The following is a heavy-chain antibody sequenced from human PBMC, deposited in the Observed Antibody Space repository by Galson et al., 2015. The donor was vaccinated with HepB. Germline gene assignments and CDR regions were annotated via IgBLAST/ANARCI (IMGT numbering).Heavy chain of an antibody. D-gene: IGHD3-10*01. J-gene: IGHJ4*02. CDR3: ARLRGLPCRRARGSTYLFDF. CDR1: GYTFSNYY. Sequence: QSGAEVKKSGESLKISCRIFGYTFSNYYIAWVRQMPGGGLDWMGIIYPGNSDTRYRPSFRGQVTISADKSIGTTYIQWRILKTSDTGIYYCARLRGLPCRRARGSTYLFDFWGQGTRITVSP. CDR2: IYPGNSDT. V-gene: IGHV5-51*01.